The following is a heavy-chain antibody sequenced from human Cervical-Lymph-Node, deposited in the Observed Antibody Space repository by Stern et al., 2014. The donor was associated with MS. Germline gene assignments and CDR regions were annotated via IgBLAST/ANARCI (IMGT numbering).Heavy chain of an antibody. CDR2: MNQDGSEI. CDR3: VRDAENGWNDFDY. Sequence: EVQLLESGGGLVQPGGSLRLSCAVSGFTFSRMNWVRQAPGKGLEWVANMNQDGSEIHYVDSVKGRFTISRDNAKNSLVLQMNSLRAEDTAVYYCVRDAENGWNDFDYWGQGTLVTVSS. V-gene: IGHV3-7*01. D-gene: IGHD6-19*01. J-gene: IGHJ4*02. CDR1: GFTFSR.